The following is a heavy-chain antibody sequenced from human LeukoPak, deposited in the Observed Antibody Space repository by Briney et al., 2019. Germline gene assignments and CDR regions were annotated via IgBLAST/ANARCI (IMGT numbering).Heavy chain of an antibody. J-gene: IGHJ4*02. Sequence: ASVKVSCKASGYSFTNYGISWVRQAPGQGLEWMGWISAYNGYTHFAQKFQGRVTMTTDTSTSTAYMELRSLRSDDTAVYYCARSARLMKGVVEVTALDDWGQGTLVTVSS. CDR3: ARSARLMKGVVEVTALDD. CDR1: GYSFTNYG. V-gene: IGHV1-18*01. D-gene: IGHD3-3*01. CDR2: ISAYNGYT.